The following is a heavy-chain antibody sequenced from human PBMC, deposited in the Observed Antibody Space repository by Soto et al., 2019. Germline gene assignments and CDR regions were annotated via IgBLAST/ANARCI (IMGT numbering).Heavy chain of an antibody. V-gene: IGHV4-4*02. CDR1: SGSISSSNW. CDR3: ARVYGDYAGAFDY. CDR2: IYHSGST. J-gene: IGHJ4*02. Sequence: SETLSLTCAVSSGSISSSNWWSWVRQPPGKGLEWIGEIYHSGSTNYNPSLKSRVTISVDKSKNQFSLKLSSVTAADTAVYYCARVYGDYAGAFDYWGQGTRVTVSS. D-gene: IGHD4-17*01.